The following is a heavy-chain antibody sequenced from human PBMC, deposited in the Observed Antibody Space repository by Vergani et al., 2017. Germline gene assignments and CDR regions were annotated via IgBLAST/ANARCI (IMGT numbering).Heavy chain of an antibody. CDR1: GYTFTDYY. J-gene: IGHJ5*02. V-gene: IGHV1-8*02. D-gene: IGHD5-12*01. CDR2: INPNSGNT. CDR3: ARAQGGYDYGNWFDP. Sequence: QVQLVQSGAEVKKPGATVKISCKVSGYTFTDYYMHWVQQAPGQGLEWMGWINPNSGNTGYAQKFQGRVTMTRNTSISTAYMELSSLRSEDTAVYYCARAQGGYDYGNWFDPWGQGTLVTVSS.